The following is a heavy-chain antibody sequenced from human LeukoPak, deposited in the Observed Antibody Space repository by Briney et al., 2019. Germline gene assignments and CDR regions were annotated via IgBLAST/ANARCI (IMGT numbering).Heavy chain of an antibody. D-gene: IGHD6-19*01. Sequence: QPGGSLRLSCAASGFTFDDYAMHWVRQAPGKGLEWVSAISGSGGSTYYADSVKGRFTISRDNSKNTLYLQMNSLRAEDTAVYYCAKSLRVAVRTGPDYWGQGTLVTVSS. CDR3: AKSLRVAVRTGPDY. J-gene: IGHJ4*02. V-gene: IGHV3-23*01. CDR2: ISGSGGST. CDR1: GFTFDDYA.